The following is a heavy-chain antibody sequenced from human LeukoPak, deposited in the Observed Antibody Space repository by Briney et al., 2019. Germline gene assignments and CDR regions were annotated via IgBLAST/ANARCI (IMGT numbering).Heavy chain of an antibody. Sequence: PGRSLRLSCAASGFTFSSYGMHWVRQALGKGLEWVAVISYDGSNKYYADSVKGRFTISRDNSKNTLYLQMNSLRAEDTAVYYCAKDIGANLVAGFDYWGQGTLVTVSS. V-gene: IGHV3-30*18. CDR3: AKDIGANLVAGFDY. CDR1: GFTFSSYG. D-gene: IGHD6-19*01. CDR2: ISYDGSNK. J-gene: IGHJ4*02.